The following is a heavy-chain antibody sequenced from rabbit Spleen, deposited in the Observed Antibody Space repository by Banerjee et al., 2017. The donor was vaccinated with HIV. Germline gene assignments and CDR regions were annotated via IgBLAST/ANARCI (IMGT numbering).Heavy chain of an antibody. CDR2: IYTGSSGST. CDR3: ARDLTSVIGWNFNL. CDR1: GFSFSSSDY. V-gene: IGHV1S40*01. D-gene: IGHD1-1*01. Sequence: QSLEESGGDLVKPGGTLTLSCKASGFSFSSSDYMCWVRPAPGKGLEWIACIYTGSSGSTYYASWAKGRFTITRSTSLHTVTLQLNSLTAADTATYFCARDLTSVIGWNFNLWGQGTLVTVS. J-gene: IGHJ4*01.